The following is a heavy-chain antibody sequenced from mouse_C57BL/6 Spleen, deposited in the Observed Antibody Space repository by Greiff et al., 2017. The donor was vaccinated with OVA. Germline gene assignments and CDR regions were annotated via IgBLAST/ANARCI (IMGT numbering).Heavy chain of an antibody. CDR1: GFTFSSYA. D-gene: IGHD4-1*01. V-gene: IGHV5-4*03. CDR3: ARVELGREDY. CDR2: ISDGGSYT. J-gene: IGHJ2*01. Sequence: EVKLVESGGGLVKPGGSLKLSCAASGFTFSSYAMSWVRQTPEKRLEWVATISDGGSYTYYPDNVKGRFTITRDNAKNNLYLQMSHLKSEDTAMYYCARVELGREDYWGQGTTLTVSS.